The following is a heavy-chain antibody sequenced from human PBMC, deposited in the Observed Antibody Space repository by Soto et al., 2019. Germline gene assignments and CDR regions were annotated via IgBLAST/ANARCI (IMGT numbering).Heavy chain of an antibody. V-gene: IGHV4-59*08. CDR1: GGSISGYY. CDR3: AEQPITMIGYDY. J-gene: IGHJ4*02. Sequence: SETLSLTCTVSGGSISGYYWSWLRQPPGKGLEWIGYIYNIGSTNYNPSLRSRVTMSIDTSKEQFSLKVSSVTAADTAVYYRAEQPITMIGYDYWGEGTLVTVCS. CDR2: IYNIGST. D-gene: IGHD3-22*01.